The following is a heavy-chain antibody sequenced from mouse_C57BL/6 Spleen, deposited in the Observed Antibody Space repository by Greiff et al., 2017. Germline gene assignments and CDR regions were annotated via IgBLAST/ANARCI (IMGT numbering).Heavy chain of an antibody. CDR2: INYDGSST. CDR1: GFTFSDYY. J-gene: IGHJ1*03. Sequence: EVQLVESEGGLVQPGSSMKLSCTASGFTFSDYYMAWVRQVPEKGLEWVANINYDGSSTYYLDSLKSRFIISRDNAKNILYLQMSSLKSEDTATYYCARELGRGWYFDVWGTGTTVTVSS. CDR3: ARELGRGWYFDV. V-gene: IGHV5-16*01. D-gene: IGHD4-1*01.